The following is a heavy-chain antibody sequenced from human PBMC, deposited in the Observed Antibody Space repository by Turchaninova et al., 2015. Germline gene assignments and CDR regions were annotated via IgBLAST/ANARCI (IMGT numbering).Heavy chain of an antibody. Sequence: EVQLVESGGGLVQPGGSLRLSCAASGFTFSGHYLGWVRQAPGKGMEWVGRTRKKTNRYTTKYAASVNGRFTISRDGSKTSLYLQMNSLKTEDTAVYYCARVRHSSRNWFDPWGQGTLVTVSS. D-gene: IGHD2-15*01. J-gene: IGHJ5*02. CDR2: TRKKTNRYTT. CDR1: GFTFSGHY. V-gene: IGHV3-72*01. CDR3: ARVRHSSRNWFDP.